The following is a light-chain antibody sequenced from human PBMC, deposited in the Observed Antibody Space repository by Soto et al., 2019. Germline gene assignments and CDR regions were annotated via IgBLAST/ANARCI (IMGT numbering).Light chain of an antibody. CDR2: DVS. CDR3: SSYTTSNTRQIV. J-gene: IGLJ1*01. V-gene: IGLV2-14*03. CDR1: SSDVGGYNY. Sequence: SVLPQPASGTGSPGQSITISCNGTSSDVGGYNYVSWYQHHPGKAPKLMIFDVSNRPSGVSNRFSGSKSGNTASLTISGLQPEDEADYYCSSYTTSNTRQIVFGTGTKVTVL.